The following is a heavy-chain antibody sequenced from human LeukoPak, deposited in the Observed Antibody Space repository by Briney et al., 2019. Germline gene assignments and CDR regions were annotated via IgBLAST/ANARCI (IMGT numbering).Heavy chain of an antibody. Sequence: GGSLRLSCAASGFTFSSYSMNWVRQAPGKGLEWVSSISSSSSYIYYADSVKGRFTISRDNAKNSLYLQMNSLRAEDTAVYYCAREDTAMVIPFDYWGQGTLVTVSP. J-gene: IGHJ4*02. D-gene: IGHD5-18*01. CDR2: ISSSSSYI. CDR1: GFTFSSYS. V-gene: IGHV3-21*01. CDR3: AREDTAMVIPFDY.